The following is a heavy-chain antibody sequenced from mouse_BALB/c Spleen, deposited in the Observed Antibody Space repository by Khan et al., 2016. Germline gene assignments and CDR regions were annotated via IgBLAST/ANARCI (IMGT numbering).Heavy chain of an antibody. CDR3: AKWAYDYACFAY. CDR1: GYSFTNYG. D-gene: IGHD2-4*01. V-gene: IGHV9-3*02. CDR2: IDTNTGEP. J-gene: IGHJ3*01. Sequence: QIQLVQSGPELKKPGETVKISCKASGYSFTNYGMNWVKQAPGKGLKWMGWIDTNTGEPTYAEEFKGRFAFSLETSAITAYLQNNNLKNDDTATYFCAKWAYDYACFAYWGQGTLVTVSA.